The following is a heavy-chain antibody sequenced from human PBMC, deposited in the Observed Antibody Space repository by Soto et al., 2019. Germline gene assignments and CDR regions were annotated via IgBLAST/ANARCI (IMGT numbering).Heavy chain of an antibody. CDR2: IRSKAYGGTT. V-gene: IGHV3-49*03. Sequence: GGSLRLSCTASGFTFGDYAMSWFRQAPGKGLEWVGFIRSKAYGGTTEYAASVKGRFTISGDDSKSIAYLQMNSLKTEDTAVYYCTRVYSSSMKIAYWAQGTLVSVSA. D-gene: IGHD6-6*01. J-gene: IGHJ4*02. CDR3: TRVYSSSMKIAY. CDR1: GFTFGDYA.